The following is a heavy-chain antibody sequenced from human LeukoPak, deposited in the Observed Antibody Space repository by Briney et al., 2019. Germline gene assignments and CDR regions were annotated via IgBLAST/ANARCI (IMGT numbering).Heavy chain of an antibody. CDR2: IRNDGTNR. D-gene: IGHD5-18*01. Sequence: GGSLRLSCAASGFTFSSYGMHWVRQAPGKGQEWVSFIRNDGTNRYYVDSVKGRFTISRDDSKNTLYLQMNSLRAEDTAVYYCAKDSQLWVLEPYYFDYWGQGTLVTVSS. CDR1: GFTFSSYG. J-gene: IGHJ4*02. CDR3: AKDSQLWVLEPYYFDY. V-gene: IGHV3-30*02.